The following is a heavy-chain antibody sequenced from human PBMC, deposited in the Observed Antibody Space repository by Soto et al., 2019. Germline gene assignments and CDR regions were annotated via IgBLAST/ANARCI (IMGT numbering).Heavy chain of an antibody. CDR3: AGGRYYDFWSGLRMDV. CDR1: GFTFSNYA. J-gene: IGHJ6*02. CDR2: ISYDGSNK. Sequence: QVQLVESGGGVVQPGRSLRLSCGASGFTFSNYAMHWVRQAPGKGLEWVAVISYDGSNKYYADSVKGRFTISRDNSENTLYLQMNSLTAEDTAVYYCAGGRYYDFWSGLRMDVWVQGTTVTVSS. D-gene: IGHD3-3*01. V-gene: IGHV3-30-3*01.